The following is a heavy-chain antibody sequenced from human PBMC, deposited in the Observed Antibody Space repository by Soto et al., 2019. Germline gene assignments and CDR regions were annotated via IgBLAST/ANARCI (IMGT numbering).Heavy chain of an antibody. V-gene: IGHV1-24*01. Sequence: GASVKVSCKVCGYALTELSMYSLRQAPGKGLEWMGGFDPEDGETIYAQKFQGRVTMTEDTSTDTAYMELSSLRSEDTAVYYCATDQADQGLLDWGQGTLVTVSS. CDR2: FDPEDGET. CDR3: ATDQADQGLLD. J-gene: IGHJ4*02. D-gene: IGHD6-19*01. CDR1: GYALTELS.